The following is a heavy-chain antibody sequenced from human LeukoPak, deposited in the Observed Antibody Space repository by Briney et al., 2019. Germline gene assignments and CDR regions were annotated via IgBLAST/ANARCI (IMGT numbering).Heavy chain of an antibody. J-gene: IGHJ3*02. D-gene: IGHD3-3*01. Sequence: GGSLRLSCAASGFTFSNYAMTWVRLAPGKGLEWVSGISGSGGTTYYADSVKGRFTISRDNSKNTLYLQMKSQRAEDTALYYCAKDRPPRYDLGISFDIWGHGTLVTVSS. CDR2: ISGSGGTT. CDR1: GFTFSNYA. V-gene: IGHV3-23*01. CDR3: AKDRPPRYDLGISFDI.